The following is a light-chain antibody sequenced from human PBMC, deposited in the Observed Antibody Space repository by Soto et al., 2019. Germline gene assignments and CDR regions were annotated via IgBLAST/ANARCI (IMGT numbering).Light chain of an antibody. Sequence: EIVLTQSPGTLSLSPGERATLSCRASQSLSSIYLAWYQQKPGQAPRLLIYGASSRATGIPDRFSGSGSGTDFTLTISSLEPEDFAVYYCQQRSNWPRTFGQGNKVDI. CDR2: GAS. CDR3: QQRSNWPRT. J-gene: IGKJ1*01. CDR1: QSLSSIY. V-gene: IGKV3D-20*02.